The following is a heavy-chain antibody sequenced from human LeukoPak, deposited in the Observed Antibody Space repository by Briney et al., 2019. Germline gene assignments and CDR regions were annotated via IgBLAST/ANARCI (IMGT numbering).Heavy chain of an antibody. J-gene: IGHJ4*02. V-gene: IGHV3-30-3*01. CDR1: GFTFGTYS. CDR3: AKGHWWLVDY. D-gene: IGHD6-19*01. CDR2: ISSAGTII. Sequence: GRSLRLSCAASGFTFGTYSMHWVRQAPGKGLEWVAIISSAGTIINYADSVRGRFSISRDNSKNTLYLQMDSLRTEDTAVYYCAKGHWWLVDYWGQGTLVTVSS.